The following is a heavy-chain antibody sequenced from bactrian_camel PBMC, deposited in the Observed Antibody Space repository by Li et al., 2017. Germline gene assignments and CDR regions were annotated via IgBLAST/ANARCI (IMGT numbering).Heavy chain of an antibody. CDR3: AADPGTFEPEFCHWGSVCGPDYNY. V-gene: IGHV3S54*01. CDR1: TTTRNRLC. CDR2: IYTGSGAT. Sequence: QVQLVESGGGSVQAGGSLRLSCAVSTTTRNRLCMAWYRQGPTKDREGVGFIYTGSGATYYTDSVKGRFVISKEKNALYLQMNSLKFDDTGMYYCAADPGTFEPEFCHWGSVCGPDYNYWGQGTQVTVS. D-gene: IGHD5*01. J-gene: IGHJ4*01.